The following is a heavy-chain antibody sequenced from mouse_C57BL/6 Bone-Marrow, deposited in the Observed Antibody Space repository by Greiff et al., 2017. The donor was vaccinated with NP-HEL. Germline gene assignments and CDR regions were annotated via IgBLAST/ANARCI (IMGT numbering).Heavy chain of an antibody. CDR2: IYPSDSET. J-gene: IGHJ1*03. V-gene: IGHV1-61*01. CDR3: ARSSTTVVAD. Sequence: VQLQQPGAELVRPGSSVKLSCKASGYTFTSYWMDWVKQRPGQGLEWIGNIYPSDSETHYNQKFKDKATLTVDKSSSTAYMQLSSLTSEDSAVYYCARSSTTVVADWGTGTTVTVSS. D-gene: IGHD1-1*01. CDR1: GYTFTSYW.